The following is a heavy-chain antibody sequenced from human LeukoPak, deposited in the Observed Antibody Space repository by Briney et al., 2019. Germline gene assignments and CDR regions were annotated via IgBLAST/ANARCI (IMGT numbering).Heavy chain of an antibody. CDR1: GGSISSGNW. CDR2: IYHSGST. V-gene: IGHV4-4*02. J-gene: IGHJ4*02. CDR3: ARNGAYDILTGYLPYFDY. D-gene: IGHD3-9*01. Sequence: SETLSLTCAVSGGSISSGNWWSWVRQPPGKGLEWIGEIYHSGSTNYNPSLKSRVTISVDKSKNQFSLKLSSVTAADTAVYYCARNGAYDILTGYLPYFDYWGQGTLVTVSS.